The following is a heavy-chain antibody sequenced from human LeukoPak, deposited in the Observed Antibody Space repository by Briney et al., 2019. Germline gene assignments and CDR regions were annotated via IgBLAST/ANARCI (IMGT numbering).Heavy chain of an antibody. CDR2: ISYDGSNK. Sequence: PGRSLRLSCVTSGFTFSNYGMHWVRQAPGKGLEWVAVISYDGSNKYYADSVKGRFTISRDNSKNTLYLQMNSLRGEDTAVYYCAKLRGVAAAGTGYFDPWGQGTLVTVSS. J-gene: IGHJ5*01. V-gene: IGHV3-30*18. CDR1: GFTFSNYG. CDR3: AKLRGVAAAGTGYFDP. D-gene: IGHD6-13*01.